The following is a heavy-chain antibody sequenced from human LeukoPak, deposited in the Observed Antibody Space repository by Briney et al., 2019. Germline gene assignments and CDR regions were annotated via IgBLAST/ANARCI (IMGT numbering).Heavy chain of an antibody. CDR3: ARVFTYYYDSSAYQHRHFDY. Sequence: GGSLRLSCAASGFTFSSYWMSWVRQAPGKGREGVANIKQGGSEKYYVHSVKGRLTIHRDNANNAQSVTINRLRAEDTAGYYCARVFTYYYDSSAYQHRHFDYWGQGTLVTVSS. J-gene: IGHJ4*02. CDR2: IKQGGSEK. V-gene: IGHV3-7*01. CDR1: GFTFSSYW. D-gene: IGHD3-22*01.